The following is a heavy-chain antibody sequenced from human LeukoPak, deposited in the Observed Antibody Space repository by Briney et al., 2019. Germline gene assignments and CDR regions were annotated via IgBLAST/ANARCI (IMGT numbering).Heavy chain of an antibody. Sequence: GRSLRLSCAASGFTFDDYVMHWVRQAPGKGLEWVSGISWNSGSIGYADSVKGRFTISRDNAKNSLYLQMNSLGAEDTALYYCAKGPSYYDSSSYPYYYYGMDVWGQGTTVTVSS. CDR2: ISWNSGSI. CDR1: GFTFDDYV. J-gene: IGHJ6*02. CDR3: AKGPSYYDSSSYPYYYYGMDV. V-gene: IGHV3-9*01. D-gene: IGHD3-22*01.